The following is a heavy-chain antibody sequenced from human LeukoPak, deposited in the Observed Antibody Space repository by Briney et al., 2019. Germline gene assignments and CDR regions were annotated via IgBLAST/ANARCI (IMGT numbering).Heavy chain of an antibody. CDR1: GFTVSSNY. V-gene: IGHV3-21*01. J-gene: IGHJ4*02. CDR2: ISSSSSYI. Sequence: PGGSLRLSCAASGFTVSSNYMSWVRQAPGKGLEWVSSISSSSSYIYYADSVKGRFTISRDNAKNSLYLQMNSLRAEDTAVYYCARDLPYSGSYYAYWGQGTLVTVSS. CDR3: ARDLPYSGSYYAY. D-gene: IGHD1-26*01.